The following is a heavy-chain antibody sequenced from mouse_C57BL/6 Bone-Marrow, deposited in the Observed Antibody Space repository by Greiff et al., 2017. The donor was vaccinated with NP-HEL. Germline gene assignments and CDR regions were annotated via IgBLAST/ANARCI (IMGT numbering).Heavy chain of an antibody. Sequence: QVQLQQSGAELVRPGASVTLSCKASGYTFTDYEMHWVKQTPVHGLEWIGAIDPETGGTAYNQKFKGKAILTADKSSSTAYMELRSLTSEDSAVYYCTRGKLLRGFAYWGKGTLVTVSA. V-gene: IGHV1-15*01. D-gene: IGHD1-1*01. CDR1: GYTFTDYE. J-gene: IGHJ3*01. CDR3: TRGKLLRGFAY. CDR2: IDPETGGT.